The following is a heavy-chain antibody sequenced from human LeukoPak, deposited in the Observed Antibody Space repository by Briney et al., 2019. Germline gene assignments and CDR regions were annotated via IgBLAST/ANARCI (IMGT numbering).Heavy chain of an antibody. CDR3: TKASGYSYGFFDY. CDR2: ISWNRAII. CDR1: GFTFDDYA. J-gene: IGHJ4*02. D-gene: IGHD5-18*01. V-gene: IGHV3-9*01. Sequence: PGRSLRLSCAASGFTFDDYAMHWVRQAPGKGLEWVSRISWNRAIIGYADSVRGRFTISRDNAKNSLYLQMNSLRAEDTALYYCTKASGYSYGFFDYWGQGILVTVSS.